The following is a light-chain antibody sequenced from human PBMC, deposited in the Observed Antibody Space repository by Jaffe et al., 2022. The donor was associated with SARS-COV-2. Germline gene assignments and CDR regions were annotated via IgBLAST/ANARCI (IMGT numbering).Light chain of an antibody. CDR2: LNSDGSH. CDR3: QTWGTGIGV. J-gene: IGLJ3*02. V-gene: IGLV4-69*01. CDR1: SGHSSYA. Sequence: QLVLTQSPSASASLGASVKLTCTLSSGHSSYAIAWHQQRPEKGPRFLMKLNSDGSHRKGDGIPDRFSGSSSGAERYLTISSLQSEDEADYYCQTWGTGIGVFGGGTKLTVL.